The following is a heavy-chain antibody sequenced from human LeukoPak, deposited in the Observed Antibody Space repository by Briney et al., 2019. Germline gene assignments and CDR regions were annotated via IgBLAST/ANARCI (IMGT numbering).Heavy chain of an antibody. V-gene: IGHV3-64D*09. Sequence: GGSLRLSCSASGFTFSSYAMHWVRQAPGKGLEYVSAISSNGGSTYYADSVKGRFTISRDNSKNTLYLQMSSLRAEDTAVYYCARGGYYYDQPQFDPWGQGTLVTVSS. CDR3: ARGGYYYDQPQFDP. D-gene: IGHD3-22*01. CDR1: GFTFSSYA. J-gene: IGHJ5*02. CDR2: ISSNGGST.